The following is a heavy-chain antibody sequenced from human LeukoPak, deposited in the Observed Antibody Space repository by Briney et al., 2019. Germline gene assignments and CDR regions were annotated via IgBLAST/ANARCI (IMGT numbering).Heavy chain of an antibody. J-gene: IGHJ4*02. CDR1: GGSISSYY. Sequence: SETLSLTCTVSGGSISSYYWSWIRQPPGKGLEWIGYIYYSGSTNYNPSLKSRVTISVDTSKNQFSLKLSSVTAADTAVYYCARDMPERYSGSYFDYWGQGTLVTVSS. V-gene: IGHV4-59*01. CDR3: ARDMPERYSGSYFDY. D-gene: IGHD1-26*01. CDR2: IYYSGST.